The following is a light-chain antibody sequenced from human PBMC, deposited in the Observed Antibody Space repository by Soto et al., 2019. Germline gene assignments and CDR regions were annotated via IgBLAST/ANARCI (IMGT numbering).Light chain of an antibody. CDR3: QHYGSSSYT. J-gene: IGKJ2*01. V-gene: IGKV3-20*01. CDR2: AAS. CDR1: QSISSSY. Sequence: EIVLTQSPGTLSLSPGERATLSCRASQSISSSYLAWYQQKPDQAPRLLIYAASSRATGIPDRFSGSGSGTDFTITISRLEAEDFAVYYCQHYGSSSYTFGQGTQLEIK.